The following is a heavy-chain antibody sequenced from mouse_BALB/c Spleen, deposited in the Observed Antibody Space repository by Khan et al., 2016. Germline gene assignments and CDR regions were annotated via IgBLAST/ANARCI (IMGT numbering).Heavy chain of an antibody. D-gene: IGHD2-1*01. CDR3: TRGDGNNGY. J-gene: IGHJ3*02. CDR1: GYTFTTYT. CDR2: INPASNYS. V-gene: IGHV1-4*01. Sequence: HLVQSGAELARPGASVKMSCKASGYTFTTYTMQWVKQRPGQGLEWIGYINPASNYSNYNQKFKDKATVTADRSSSTAYMQLSSLTSEDSAVYYCTRGDGNNGYWGQGTLVTVSA.